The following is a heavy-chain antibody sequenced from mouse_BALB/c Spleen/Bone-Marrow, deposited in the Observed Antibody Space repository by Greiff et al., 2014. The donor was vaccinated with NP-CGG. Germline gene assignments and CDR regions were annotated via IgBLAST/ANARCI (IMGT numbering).Heavy chain of an antibody. CDR3: TRSGTLGAMDY. J-gene: IGHJ4*01. V-gene: IGHV5-17*02. CDR1: GFTFSSFG. CDR2: ISSSSSTI. Sequence: EVQGVESGGGLVQPGGSRKLSCAASGFTFSSFGMHWVRQAPAKGLEWVAYISSSSSTIYYADTMKGRFTISRDNSKNTLFLQMTRLRYEDTAMYYCTRSGTLGAMDYWGQGTSVTVSS. D-gene: IGHD3-3*01.